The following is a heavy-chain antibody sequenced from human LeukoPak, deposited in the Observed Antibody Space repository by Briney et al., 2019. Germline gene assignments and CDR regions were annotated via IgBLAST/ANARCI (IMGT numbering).Heavy chain of an antibody. J-gene: IGHJ4*02. CDR2: IGSSSSYI. Sequence: GGSLRLSCAASGFTFSSYSMNWVRQAPGKGLEWVSSIGSSSSYIYYADSVKGRFTISRDNAKNSLYLQMNSLRAEDTAVYYCARALGDNEDYWGQGTLVTVSS. V-gene: IGHV3-21*01. D-gene: IGHD4-17*01. CDR1: GFTFSSYS. CDR3: ARALGDNEDY.